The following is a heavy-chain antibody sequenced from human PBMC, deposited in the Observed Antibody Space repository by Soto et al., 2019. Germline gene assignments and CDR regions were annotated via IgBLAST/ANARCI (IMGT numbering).Heavy chain of an antibody. D-gene: IGHD5-12*01. CDR1: CGSIRSSYW. Sequence: QGPLEESGPGLVKPSGTLSLTFAVSCGSIRSSYWWSWVRQPPGEGVGGIGEIYHSGSTNYNPSLKSRVTISVDKSKNQFSLKLSSVTAADTAVYYCARDVARWLQFSWYFDLWGRGTLVTVSS. CDR2: IYHSGST. V-gene: IGHV4-4*02. CDR3: ARDVARWLQFSWYFDL. J-gene: IGHJ2*01.